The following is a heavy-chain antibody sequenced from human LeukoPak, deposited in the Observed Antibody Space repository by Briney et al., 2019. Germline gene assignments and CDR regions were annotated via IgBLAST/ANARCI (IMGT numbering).Heavy chain of an antibody. CDR3: ARLPGYFGAS. Sequence: ASVKVSCKASGYPFTSYDLTWVRRAPGQRLEWMGCMNVKSGTADYAPKFQGRVTMTRNTSISTAYMELSSLRPEDTAVYYCARLPGYFGASWGQGTLVTVSS. V-gene: IGHV1-8*01. CDR1: GYPFTSYD. D-gene: IGHD4/OR15-4a*01. CDR2: MNVKSGTA. J-gene: IGHJ5*02.